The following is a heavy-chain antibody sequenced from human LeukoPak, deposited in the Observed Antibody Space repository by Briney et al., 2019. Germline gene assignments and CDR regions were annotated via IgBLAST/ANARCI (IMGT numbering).Heavy chain of an antibody. J-gene: IGHJ6*03. Sequence: PSETLSLTCAVYGGSFSGYYWSWIRQPPGKGLEWIGEINHSGSTNYNPSLKSRVTMSVDTSKNQFSLKLSSVTAADTAVYYCARDFRYCSSTSCPRGYYYYYYMDVWGKGTTVTISS. D-gene: IGHD2-2*01. V-gene: IGHV4-34*01. CDR1: GGSFSGYY. CDR2: INHSGST. CDR3: ARDFRYCSSTSCPRGYYYYYYMDV.